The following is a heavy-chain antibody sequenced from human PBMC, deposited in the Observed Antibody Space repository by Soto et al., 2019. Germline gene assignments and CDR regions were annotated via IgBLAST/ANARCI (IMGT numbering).Heavy chain of an antibody. CDR2: INRGGST. J-gene: IGHJ4*02. CDR1: DGSFNDHF. V-gene: IGHV4-34*01. Sequence: SETLSLTCAVYDGSFNDHFWSWIRQPPGRGLEWIGEINRGGSTNYNPSLRSRLTISVDTSKNQFSLRLNSVTAEDTAVYYCAKEGPRGMYNWNLYWGQGTLVTVSS. D-gene: IGHD1-7*01. CDR3: AKEGPRGMYNWNLY.